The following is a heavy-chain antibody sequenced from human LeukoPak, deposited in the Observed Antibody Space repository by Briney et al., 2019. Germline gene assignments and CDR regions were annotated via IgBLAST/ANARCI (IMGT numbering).Heavy chain of an antibody. J-gene: IGHJ5*01. V-gene: IGHV1-24*01. CDR1: GYSLSELF. CDR3: ATEKDELLDS. CDR2: FDPEDGEP. D-gene: IGHD1-1*01. Sequence: ASVKVSCKVSGYSLSELFTHWVRQAPGKGLEWMGGFDPEDGEPMHAQKFQGRVTMTEDTSTDTAYMELRSLRSEDTAVYYCATEKDELLDSWGQGTLVTVSS.